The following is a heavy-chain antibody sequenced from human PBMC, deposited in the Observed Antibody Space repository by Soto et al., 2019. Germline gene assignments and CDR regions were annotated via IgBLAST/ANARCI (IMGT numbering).Heavy chain of an antibody. J-gene: IGHJ6*02. CDR3: ARRWITMMGHTPYYYYGMDV. CDR2: INWNGGST. Sequence: GGSLRLSCAASGFTFDDYGMSWVRQAPGKGLEWVSGINWNGGSTGYADSVKGRFTISRDNAKNSLYLQMNSLRAEDTALYYCARRWITMMGHTPYYYYGMDVWGQGTTVTVSS. CDR1: GFTFDDYG. D-gene: IGHD3-22*01. V-gene: IGHV3-20*04.